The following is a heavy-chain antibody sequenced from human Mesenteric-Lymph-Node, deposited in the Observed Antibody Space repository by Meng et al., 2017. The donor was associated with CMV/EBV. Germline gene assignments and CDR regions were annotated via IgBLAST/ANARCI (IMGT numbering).Heavy chain of an antibody. CDR1: GFTFSSYS. J-gene: IGHJ4*02. CDR2: ISSSSSYI. D-gene: IGHD5-18*01. V-gene: IGHV3-21*01. Sequence: GESLKISCAASGFTFSSYSMNGVRQAPGKGLEWVSSISSSSSYIYYADSVKGRFTISRDNAKNSLHLQMNSLRAEDTAVYYCARAAAMVTCDYWGQGTLVTVSS. CDR3: ARAAAMVTCDY.